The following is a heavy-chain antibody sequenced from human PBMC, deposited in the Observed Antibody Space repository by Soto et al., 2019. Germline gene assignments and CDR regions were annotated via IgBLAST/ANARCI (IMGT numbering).Heavy chain of an antibody. D-gene: IGHD3-16*01. J-gene: IGHJ6*02. CDR3: ARMGAVYYYGMDV. CDR1: GFTVSSNY. Sequence: LRLSCAASGFTVSSNYMSWVRQAPGKGLERVSVIYSGGSTYYADSVKGRFTISGDNSKNTLYLQMNSLRAEDTAVYYCARMGAVYYYGMDVWGQGTTVTVSS. CDR2: IYSGGST. V-gene: IGHV3-53*01.